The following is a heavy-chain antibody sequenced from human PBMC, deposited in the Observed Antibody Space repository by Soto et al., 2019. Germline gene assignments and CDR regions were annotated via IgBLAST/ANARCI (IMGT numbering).Heavy chain of an antibody. CDR2: IYFTGST. CDR1: VGAVSIGTYC. Sequence: SETLSLTCTVSVGAVSIGTYCWSWIRQPPGKGLEWIGHIYFTGSTNYNPSLKSRVTMSLDTSRNQFSLKLSSVTAADTAVYYCTRGPHRVQWFDPWGLGTMVTVSS. V-gene: IGHV4-61*01. J-gene: IGHJ5*02. CDR3: TRGPHRVQWFDP.